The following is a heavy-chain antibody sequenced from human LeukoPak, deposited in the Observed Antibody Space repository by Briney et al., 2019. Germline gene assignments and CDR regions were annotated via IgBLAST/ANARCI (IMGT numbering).Heavy chain of an antibody. CDR1: NGSMSPYY. Sequence: MASETLSLTCSVSNGSMSPYYWTWIRQPPGKGLEWIGYIYDSGSTNYNPSLKSRVTISIDTSNNQFSLRLTSLTAADTAVYYCARGNDPFDYWGQGTWVTVSS. J-gene: IGHJ4*02. CDR2: IYDSGST. V-gene: IGHV4-59*01. CDR3: ARGNDPFDY.